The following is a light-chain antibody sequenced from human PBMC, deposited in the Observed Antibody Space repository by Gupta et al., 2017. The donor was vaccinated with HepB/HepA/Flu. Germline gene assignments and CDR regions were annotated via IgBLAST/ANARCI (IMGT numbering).Light chain of an antibody. CDR1: QNLLHSNGRNY. CDR2: LGS. V-gene: IGKV2-28*01. Sequence: DVVMTQSPLSLPVTPGEPASISCRSSQNLLHSNGRNYLDWYLQKPGQSPQLLISLGSNRASGVPDRFSGSGSGTDFTLQISRVEAEDVGIYYCMKVLQTSYTFGQGTKLEIK. J-gene: IGKJ2*01. CDR3: MKVLQTSYT.